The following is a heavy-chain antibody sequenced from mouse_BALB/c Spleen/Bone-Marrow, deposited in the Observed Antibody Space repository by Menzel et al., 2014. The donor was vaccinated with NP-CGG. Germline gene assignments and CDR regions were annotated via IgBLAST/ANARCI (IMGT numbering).Heavy chain of an antibody. CDR2: ILPGSGNT. CDR3: AREGITTVVEMDY. D-gene: IGHD1-1*01. CDR1: GYTFSSYW. J-gene: IGHJ4*01. Sequence: VQLQESGAELMKPGASVKISCNATGYTFSSYWIEWVKQRPGHGLEWIGEILPGSGNTNYNEKFKDKATFTADTSSNTAYMQLSSLTSEDSAVYYCAREGITTVVEMDYWGQGTSVTVSS. V-gene: IGHV1-9*01.